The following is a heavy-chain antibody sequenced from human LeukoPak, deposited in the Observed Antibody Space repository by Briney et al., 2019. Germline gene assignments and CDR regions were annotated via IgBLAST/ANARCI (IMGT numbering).Heavy chain of an antibody. D-gene: IGHD6-19*01. Sequence: SGTLSLTCAVSGGSISSSNWWSWVRQPPGKGLEWIGEIYHSGSTNYNPSLKSRVTISVDKSKNQFSLKLSSVTAADTAVYYCALYSSGWSDHFDYWGQGTLVTVSS. CDR2: IYHSGST. CDR3: ALYSSGWSDHFDY. V-gene: IGHV4-4*02. J-gene: IGHJ4*02. CDR1: GGSISSSNW.